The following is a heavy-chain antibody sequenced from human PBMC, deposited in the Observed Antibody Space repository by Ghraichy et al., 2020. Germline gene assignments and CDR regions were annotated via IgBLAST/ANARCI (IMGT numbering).Heavy chain of an antibody. J-gene: IGHJ4*02. D-gene: IGHD2-8*02. Sequence: GGSLRLSCVASGFTFSRYWMSWVRQGPGKGLELVANIKEDGSEKYYVDSVKGRFTISRDNAKNSLYLQMNSLRAEDTALYYCARDPWIWDWLDWGQGTLVTVSS. CDR2: IKEDGSEK. CDR3: ARDPWIWDWLD. V-gene: IGHV3-7*03. CDR1: GFTFSRYW.